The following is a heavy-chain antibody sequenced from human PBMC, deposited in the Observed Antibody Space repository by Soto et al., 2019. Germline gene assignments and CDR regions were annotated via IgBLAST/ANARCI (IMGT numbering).Heavy chain of an antibody. CDR2: MNPNSGNT. V-gene: IGHV1-8*01. CDR1: GYTFTSYD. J-gene: IGHJ6*03. Sequence: ASVKVSCKASGYTFTSYDINWVRQATGQGLEWMGWMNPNSGNTGYAQKFQGRVTMTRNTSISTAYMELSSLRSEDTAVYYCARVSYYDFWSGPKPDYYYYTDVWCKGTTVTVSS. D-gene: IGHD3-3*01. CDR3: ARVSYYDFWSGPKPDYYYYTDV.